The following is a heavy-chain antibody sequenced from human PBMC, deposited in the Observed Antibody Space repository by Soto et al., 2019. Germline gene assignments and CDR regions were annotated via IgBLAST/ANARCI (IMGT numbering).Heavy chain of an antibody. CDR3: ARNTGHNLLDV. V-gene: IGHV6-1*01. J-gene: IGHJ3*01. CDR2: TYYRSQWYS. Sequence: SQALSLTFAISGDSVSSINSACNLIRHSPSRGLEWLGRTYYRSQWYSDYALSVNSRITINPDTSKNQFSLRLNSVTPEDTAVYFCARNTGHNLLDVWGQGTMVTVSS. CDR1: GDSVSSINSA.